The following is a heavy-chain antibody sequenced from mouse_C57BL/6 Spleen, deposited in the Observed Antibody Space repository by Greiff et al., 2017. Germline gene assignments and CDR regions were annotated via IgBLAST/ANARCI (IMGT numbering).Heavy chain of an antibody. CDR2: INPNNGGT. V-gene: IGHV1-22*01. D-gene: IGHD1-1*01. Sequence: EVQLQQSGPELVKPGASVKMSCKASGYTFTDYNMHWVKQSHGKSLEWIGYINPNNGGTSYNQKFKGKATLTVNKSSSTAYMELRSLTSEDSAVYYCARERITTVVEDYWGQGTTLTVSS. CDR3: ARERITTVVEDY. J-gene: IGHJ2*01. CDR1: GYTFTDYN.